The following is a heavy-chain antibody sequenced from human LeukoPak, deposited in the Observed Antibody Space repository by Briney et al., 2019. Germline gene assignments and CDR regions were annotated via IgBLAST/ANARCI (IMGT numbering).Heavy chain of an antibody. V-gene: IGHV1-2*02. J-gene: IGHJ5*02. Sequence: ASVKVSCKASGYIFTSYYLYWVRQAPGQGLEWLGWINPKSGGTDFAQKFQGRVTMTRDTSISTAYMELSRLRSDDTAVYYCARGGVPAVRFDPWGQETLVTVSS. CDR2: INPKSGGT. D-gene: IGHD2-2*01. CDR3: ARGGVPAVRFDP. CDR1: GYIFTSYY.